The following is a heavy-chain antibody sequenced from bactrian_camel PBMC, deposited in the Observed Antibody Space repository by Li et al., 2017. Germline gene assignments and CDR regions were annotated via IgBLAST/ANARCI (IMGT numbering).Heavy chain of an antibody. CDR3: AADVYKWCSLRHDEYRY. V-gene: IGHV3S57*01. CDR2: IDSDGST. CDR1: GGTWSGLC. D-gene: IGHD2*01. Sequence: HVQLVESGGGSVQAGGSLRVSCAISGGTWSGLCMGWFRQAPGKEREGVAVIDSDGSTSYADSVKGRITISADNAKNTLYLQMNSLKPEDTAMYYCAADVYKWCSLRHDEYRYWGRGTQVTVS. J-gene: IGHJ4*01.